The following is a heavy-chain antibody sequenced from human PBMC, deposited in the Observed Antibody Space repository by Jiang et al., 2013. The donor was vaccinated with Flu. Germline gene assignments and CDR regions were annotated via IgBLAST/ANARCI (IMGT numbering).Heavy chain of an antibody. CDR2: TLYSGTT. CDR3: ARTMTKMTREWFDP. J-gene: IGHJ5*02. V-gene: IGHV4-39*07. Sequence: GLVKPSETLSLSCTVSGGSISSDSYYWAWLRQTPGKGLEWITSTLYSGTTYYNPSLSSRVTISVDTSKNQFSLNLSSVTAADTAVYYCARTMTKMTREWFDPWGQGTLVTVSS. D-gene: IGHD4-17*01. CDR1: GGSISSDSYY.